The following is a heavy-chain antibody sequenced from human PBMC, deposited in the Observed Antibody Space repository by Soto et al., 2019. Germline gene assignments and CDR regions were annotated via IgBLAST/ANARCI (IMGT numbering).Heavy chain of an antibody. Sequence: ASVKVSCKASGYTFTSYGISWVRQAPGQGLEWMGWISAYNGNTNYAQKLQGRVTMTTDTAYMELSSLRSEDTAVYYCATEVWGIAAAGTDNWFDPWGQGTLVTVSS. CDR3: ATEVWGIAAAGTDNWFDP. D-gene: IGHD6-13*01. V-gene: IGHV1-18*04. CDR1: GYTFTSYG. J-gene: IGHJ5*02. CDR2: ISAYNGNT.